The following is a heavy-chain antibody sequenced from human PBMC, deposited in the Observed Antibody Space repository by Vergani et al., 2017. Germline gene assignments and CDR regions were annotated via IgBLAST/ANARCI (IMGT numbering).Heavy chain of an antibody. CDR2: IYYSGST. D-gene: IGHD3-22*01. J-gene: IGHJ5*02. CDR3: AKYYYDSSGYWFDP. CDR1: GGSISSYY. V-gene: IGHV4-59*04. Sequence: QVQLQESGPGLVKPSETLSLTCTVSGGSISSYYWSWIRQPPGKGLEWIGYIYYSGSTYYNPSLKSRVTISVDTSKNQFSLKLSSVTAADTAVYYCAKYYYDSSGYWFDPWGQGTLVTVSS.